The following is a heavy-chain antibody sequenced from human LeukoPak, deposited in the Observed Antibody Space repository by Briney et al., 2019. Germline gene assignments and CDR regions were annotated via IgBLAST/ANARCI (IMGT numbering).Heavy chain of an antibody. CDR2: ISYDGSNK. J-gene: IGHJ6*02. V-gene: IGHV3-30*18. Sequence: GRSLRLSCAASGFTFSSYGMHWVRQAPGKGLEWVAVISYDGSNKYYADSVKGRFTISRDNSKNTLYLQMNSLRAEDTAVYYCAKTSGYCGGDCYPGSSYYYYGMDVWGQGTTVTVSS. CDR3: AKTSGYCGGDCYPGSSYYYYGMDV. D-gene: IGHD2-21*02. CDR1: GFTFSSYG.